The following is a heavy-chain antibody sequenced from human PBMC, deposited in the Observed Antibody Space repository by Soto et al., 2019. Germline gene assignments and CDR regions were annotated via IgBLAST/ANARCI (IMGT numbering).Heavy chain of an antibody. V-gene: IGHV3-30-3*01. CDR1: GFTFSSYA. D-gene: IGHD2-15*01. CDR3: ARDEGRYCSGGSCYPAPFDY. J-gene: IGHJ4*02. CDR2: ISYDGSNK. Sequence: QVQLVESGGGVVQPGRSLRLSCAASGFTFSSYAMHWVRQAPGKGLEWVAVISYDGSNKYYADSVKGRFTISRDNSKNTLYLQMSSLRAEDTAVYYCARDEGRYCSGGSCYPAPFDYWGQGTLVTVSS.